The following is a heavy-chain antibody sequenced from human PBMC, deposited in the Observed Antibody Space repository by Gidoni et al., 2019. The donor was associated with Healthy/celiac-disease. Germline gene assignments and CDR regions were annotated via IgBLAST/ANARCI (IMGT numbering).Heavy chain of an antibody. J-gene: IGHJ5*02. D-gene: IGHD6-13*01. CDR3: ARGIAAAGRGLVPRWFDP. Sequence: QATLKESGPVLVKPTATRTLTCTVSGFSPSNASMGVSWIRQPPGKALEWLAHIFSNDEKSYSTSLKSRLTISKDTSKSQVVLTMTNMDPVDTATYYCARGIAAAGRGLVPRWFDPWGQGTLVTVSS. CDR1: GFSPSNASMG. CDR2: IFSNDEK. V-gene: IGHV2-26*01.